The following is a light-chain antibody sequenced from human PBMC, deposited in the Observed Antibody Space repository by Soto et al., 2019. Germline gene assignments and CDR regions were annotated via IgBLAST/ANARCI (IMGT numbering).Light chain of an antibody. V-gene: IGKV1-5*01. Sequence: EITLTQSPATLSVSVGDRVTITCRARQSFSSWLAWYQQKPGKAPKLLIYDASSLESGVPSRFRGSGSGTEFTLTINSLQPGDSATYYCQQYNSYPWTFGRGTKVDI. CDR1: QSFSSW. J-gene: IGKJ1*01. CDR2: DAS. CDR3: QQYNSYPWT.